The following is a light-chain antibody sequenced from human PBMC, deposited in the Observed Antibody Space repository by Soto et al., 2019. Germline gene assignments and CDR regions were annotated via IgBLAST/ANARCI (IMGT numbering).Light chain of an antibody. Sequence: EIVLEQSPGTLSLSPGDRATLSCSASQTVSSNFLAWYQQRPAQAPRLLIHGASTRATGITDRFSGSVSGTDFTLIISGLEPEDFAVYYCQQYGTSPATVGQGTKVDIK. CDR1: QTVSSNF. V-gene: IGKV3-20*01. CDR3: QQYGTSPAT. CDR2: GAS. J-gene: IGKJ1*01.